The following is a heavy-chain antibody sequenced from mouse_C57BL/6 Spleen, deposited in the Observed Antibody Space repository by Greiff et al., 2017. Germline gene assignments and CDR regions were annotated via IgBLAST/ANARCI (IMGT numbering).Heavy chain of an antibody. D-gene: IGHD2-4*01. CDR1: GYTFTSYW. CDR2: IYPSDSET. Sequence: QVQLKQPGAELVRPGSSVKLSCKASGYTFTSYWMDWVKQRPGQGLEWIGNIYPSDSETHYNQKFKDKATLTVDKSSSTAYMQLSSLTSEDSAVYYCARNGGVYYDPYFDVWGTGTTVTVSS. J-gene: IGHJ1*03. V-gene: IGHV1-61*01. CDR3: ARNGGVYYDPYFDV.